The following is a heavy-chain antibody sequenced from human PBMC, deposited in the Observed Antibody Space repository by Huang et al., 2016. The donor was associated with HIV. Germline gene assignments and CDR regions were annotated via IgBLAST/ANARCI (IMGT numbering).Heavy chain of an antibody. CDR1: GGSLSGYY. V-gene: IGHV4-34*02. CDR3: ARDATKNPRGWFDP. D-gene: IGHD3-10*01. Sequence: QVHLQQWGAGLLKSAETLSLTCAVYGGSLSGYYWSWLRQTPGKGLEGMGEINHLWSPNYNPSLKSRVSISMDGSKKQFSLKLRSISDADTAGYFCARDATKNPRGWFDPWSQGTLVTVSS. CDR2: INHLWSP. J-gene: IGHJ5*02.